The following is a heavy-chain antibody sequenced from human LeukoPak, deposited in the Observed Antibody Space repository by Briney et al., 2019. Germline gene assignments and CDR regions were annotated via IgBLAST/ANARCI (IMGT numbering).Heavy chain of an antibody. Sequence: AASVTVSFKASGGTFSSYAISWVRQAPGQGLEWMGRIIPILGIANYAQKFQGRVTITADKSTSTAYMELSSLRPEDTAVYYWARARAGVRGVINRHYYYCGMDVWGQGTTVTVSS. CDR1: GGTFSSYA. D-gene: IGHD3-10*01. V-gene: IGHV1-69*04. J-gene: IGHJ6*02. CDR3: ARARAGVRGVINRHYYYCGMDV. CDR2: IIPILGIA.